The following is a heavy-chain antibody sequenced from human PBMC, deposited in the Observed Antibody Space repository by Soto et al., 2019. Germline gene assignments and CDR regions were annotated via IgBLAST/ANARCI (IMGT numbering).Heavy chain of an antibody. J-gene: IGHJ5*02. Sequence: EVQLLESGGGLVQPGGSVRLSCVASGFTFSRYVMNWVRQAPGKGLEWVSSITNSGTNTYYAASVKGRFTISRDNSRSTLYLQMTSLRAEDTALYYCAKAEHSGTDGSPGSWGQGTLVTVSS. V-gene: IGHV3-23*05. D-gene: IGHD5-12*01. CDR1: GFTFSRYV. CDR2: ITNSGTNT. CDR3: AKAEHSGTDGSPGS.